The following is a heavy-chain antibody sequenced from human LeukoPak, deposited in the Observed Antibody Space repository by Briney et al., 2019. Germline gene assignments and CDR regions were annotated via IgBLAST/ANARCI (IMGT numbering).Heavy chain of an antibody. CDR1: GFTFSSYW. D-gene: IGHD2-15*01. Sequence: PGGSLRLSCAASGFTFSSYWMTWVRQAPGKGLEWVANIKQDGSEKYYVDSVKGRFTISRDNAKNSLYLQMNSLRAEDTAVYYCARDSEVVVALFDYWGQGTLVTVSS. J-gene: IGHJ4*02. CDR3: ARDSEVVVALFDY. V-gene: IGHV3-7*01. CDR2: IKQDGSEK.